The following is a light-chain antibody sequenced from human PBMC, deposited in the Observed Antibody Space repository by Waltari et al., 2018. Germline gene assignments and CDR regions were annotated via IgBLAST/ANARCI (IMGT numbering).Light chain of an antibody. CDR2: KAS. CDR1: QSISTR. J-gene: IGKJ1*01. CDR3: QQYKSYFRT. V-gene: IGKV1-5*03. Sequence: DIQMTQSPSTLSASVGDRVTITCRASQSISTRLAWYQQKPGKAPKLLIYKASSLESGVPARFGGSGSGTEFTLTISSLQPDDFATYYCQQYKSYFRTFGQGTKVEIK.